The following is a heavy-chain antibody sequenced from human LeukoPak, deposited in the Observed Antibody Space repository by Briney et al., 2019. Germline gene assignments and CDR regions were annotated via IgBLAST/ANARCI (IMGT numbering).Heavy chain of an antibody. J-gene: IGHJ6*03. CDR1: GFTFNDSA. CDR2: IRSKARSYAT. V-gene: IGHV3-73*01. Sequence: GGSLRLSCAASGFTFNDSAMHWVRQASGKGLEWVGRIRSKARSYATAYGASVKGRFTTSRDDSKNTVYLQMNSLKTEDTAVYYCTRAAAYDYYYYYMDVWGKGTTVTISS. D-gene: IGHD6-13*01. CDR3: TRAAAYDYYYYYMDV.